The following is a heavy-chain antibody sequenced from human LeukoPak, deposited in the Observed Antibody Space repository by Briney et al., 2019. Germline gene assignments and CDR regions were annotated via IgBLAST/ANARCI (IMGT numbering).Heavy chain of an antibody. CDR2: IYSGGGT. Sequence: GGSLRLSCVASGFTVSSNYMNWVRQAPGKGLEWFSVIYSGGGTYYADSVKGRFTISRDNSKNTLYLQMNSLRAEDTAVYYCARDLDGDYAFDYWGQGTLVTVSS. D-gene: IGHD4-17*01. V-gene: IGHV3-53*01. CDR1: GFTVSSNY. CDR3: ARDLDGDYAFDY. J-gene: IGHJ4*02.